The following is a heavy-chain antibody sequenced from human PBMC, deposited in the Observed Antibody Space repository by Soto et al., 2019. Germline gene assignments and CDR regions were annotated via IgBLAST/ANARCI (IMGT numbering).Heavy chain of an antibody. CDR2: INAGNGNT. D-gene: IGHD3-10*01. CDR3: ARGMYYYGSGSYSPTHYYYYGMDV. V-gene: IGHV1-3*01. CDR1: GYTFTSYA. Sequence: ASVKLSCKASGYTFTSYAMHWVRQAPGQRLEWMGWINAGNGNTKYSQKFQGRVTITRDTSASTAYMELSSLRSEDTAVYYCARGMYYYGSGSYSPTHYYYYGMDVWGQGTTVTVS. J-gene: IGHJ6*02.